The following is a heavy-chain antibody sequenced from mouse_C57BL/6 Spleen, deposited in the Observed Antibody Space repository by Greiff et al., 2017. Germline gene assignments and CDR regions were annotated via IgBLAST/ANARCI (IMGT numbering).Heavy chain of an antibody. Sequence: VHLVESGAELVRPGASVTLSCKASGYTFTDYEMHWVKQTPVHGLEWIGAIVPETGGTACNQKFKGKAILTADTSSNTAYIELRSLTTEDSDVCCCVYGIYGYWGQGTTLTVSS. D-gene: IGHD2-10*02. CDR1: GYTFTDYE. CDR3: VYGIYGY. V-gene: IGHV1-15*01. CDR2: IVPETGGT. J-gene: IGHJ2*01.